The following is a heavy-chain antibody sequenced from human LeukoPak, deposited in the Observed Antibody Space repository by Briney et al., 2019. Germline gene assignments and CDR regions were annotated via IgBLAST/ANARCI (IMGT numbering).Heavy chain of an antibody. CDR1: GYAFYGYW. V-gene: IGHV5-51*01. J-gene: IGHJ6*02. CDR2: IYPDDSTT. CDR3: ARDLGNWNDGRDYYTYGMDV. Sequence: GESLQISCRGFGYAFYGYWISWVRQMPGKSLEWMGIIYPDDSTTEYSPSFQGQVTMSVDKSMSIAYLQWSSLRAEDTAVYYCARDLGNWNDGRDYYTYGMDVWGQGTTVTVSS. D-gene: IGHD1-1*01.